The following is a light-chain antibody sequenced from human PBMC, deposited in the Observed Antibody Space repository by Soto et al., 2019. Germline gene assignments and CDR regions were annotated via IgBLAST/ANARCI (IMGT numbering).Light chain of an antibody. Sequence: EIVMTQSPATLSVSPGERAILSCRASESIRSKLAWYQQKPGQAPRLVIFDASTRATGIPARFSGSGSGTDFTLTISSLQPEDFAVYYCQHHHKWPPFTFGPGTRVDI. J-gene: IGKJ3*01. CDR1: ESIRSK. CDR2: DAS. V-gene: IGKV3-15*01. CDR3: QHHHKWPPFT.